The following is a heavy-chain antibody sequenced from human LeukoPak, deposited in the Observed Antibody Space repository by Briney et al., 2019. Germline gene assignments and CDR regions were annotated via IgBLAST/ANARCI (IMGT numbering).Heavy chain of an antibody. V-gene: IGHV4-39*01. Sequence: SETLSLTCTVSGGSISSSSYYWGWIRQPPGKGLEWIGNIHYSGSTYYNPSLKSRVTISVDTSKNQFSLKVSSVTAAATAVYYCARGVAALSTYYYYYYMDVWGKGTTVTVSS. CDR2: IHYSGST. CDR1: GGSISSSSYY. CDR3: ARGVAALSTYYYYYYMDV. J-gene: IGHJ6*03. D-gene: IGHD6-13*01.